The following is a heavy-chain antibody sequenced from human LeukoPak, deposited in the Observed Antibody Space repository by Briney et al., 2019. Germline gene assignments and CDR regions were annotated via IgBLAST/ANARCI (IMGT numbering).Heavy chain of an antibody. CDR1: GYTFTDYY. Sequence: ASVKVSCKASGYTFTDYYMHWVRQAPGQGLEWMGWINPNSGGTNYAQKFQGRVTMTRDTSISTAYMELSRLRSDDTAVYYCAKSLLMLYAAVANDAFGIWGQGTMVTVSS. J-gene: IGHJ3*02. D-gene: IGHD2-8*01. V-gene: IGHV1-2*02. CDR2: INPNSGGT. CDR3: AKSLLMLYAAVANDAFGI.